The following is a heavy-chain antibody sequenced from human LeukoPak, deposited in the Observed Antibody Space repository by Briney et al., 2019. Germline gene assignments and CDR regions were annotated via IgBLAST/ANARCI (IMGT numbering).Heavy chain of an antibody. Sequence: SETLSLTCTVSGGSVSSSNYYWSWIRQPPGKGLEWIGYIYYSGSSNYSPPLKSRASMSVDTSKNQFSLKLSSVTAADTAMYYCARWDSSIRWFDPWGQGTLVTVSS. CDR2: IYYSGSS. D-gene: IGHD3-22*01. J-gene: IGHJ5*02. CDR3: ARWDSSIRWFDP. V-gene: IGHV4-61*01. CDR1: GGSVSSSNYY.